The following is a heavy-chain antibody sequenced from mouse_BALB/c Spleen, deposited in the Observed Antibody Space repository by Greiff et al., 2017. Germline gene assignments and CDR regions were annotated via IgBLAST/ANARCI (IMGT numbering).Heavy chain of an antibody. CDR2: ISSGGGST. CDR1: GFAFSSYD. D-gene: IGHD2-3*01. Sequence: DVKLVESGGGLVKPGGSLKLSCAASGFAFSSYDMSWVRQTPEKRLEWVAYISSGGGSTYYPDTVKGRFTISRDNAKNTLYLQMSSLKSEDTAMYYCARRYDGYLAWFAYWGQGTLVTVSA. CDR3: ARRYDGYLAWFAY. V-gene: IGHV5-12-1*01. J-gene: IGHJ3*01.